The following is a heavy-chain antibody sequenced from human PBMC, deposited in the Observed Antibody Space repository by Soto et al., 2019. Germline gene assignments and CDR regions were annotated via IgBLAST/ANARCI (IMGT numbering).Heavy chain of an antibody. Sequence: SQTLSLTCAISGDSVSSNSAAWNWIRQSPSRGLEWLGRTYYRSKWYNDYAVSVKSRITINPDTSKNQFSLQLNSVTPEDTAVYYCARATITIFGVDQYGMDVWGQGTTVTVS. J-gene: IGHJ6*02. CDR3: ARATITIFGVDQYGMDV. CDR1: GDSVSSNSAA. D-gene: IGHD3-3*01. CDR2: TYYRSKWYN. V-gene: IGHV6-1*01.